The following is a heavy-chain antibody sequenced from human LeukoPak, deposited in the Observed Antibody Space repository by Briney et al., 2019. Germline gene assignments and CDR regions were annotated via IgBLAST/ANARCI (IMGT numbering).Heavy chain of an antibody. CDR3: AREVSVGATYFDC. V-gene: IGHV5-51*01. CDR1: GYSFTSYW. D-gene: IGHD1-26*01. Sequence: GESLKISCKGSGYSFTSYWIGWVRQMPGKGLEWMGTIYPGDSDTRYSPSFQGQVTISADKSISTAYLQWSSLKASDTAMYYCAREVSVGATYFDCWGQGTLVTVSS. J-gene: IGHJ4*02. CDR2: IYPGDSDT.